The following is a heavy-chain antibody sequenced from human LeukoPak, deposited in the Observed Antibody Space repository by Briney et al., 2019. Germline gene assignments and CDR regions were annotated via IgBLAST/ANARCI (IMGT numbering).Heavy chain of an antibody. D-gene: IGHD6-19*01. Sequence: GASVKVSCKASGYKFNTYGFNWVRQAPGQGFEWMGWISAYNGKTNYAQKFQGRVTMTRDTSISTAYMELSRLRSDDTAVYYCARGPRQYSSGWYGGDYWGQGTLVTVSS. CDR3: ARGPRQYSSGWYGGDY. V-gene: IGHV1-18*01. J-gene: IGHJ4*02. CDR2: ISAYNGKT. CDR1: GYKFNTYG.